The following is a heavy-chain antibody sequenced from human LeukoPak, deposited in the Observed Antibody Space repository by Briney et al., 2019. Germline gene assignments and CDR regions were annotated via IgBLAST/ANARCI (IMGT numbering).Heavy chain of an antibody. D-gene: IGHD3-22*01. V-gene: IGHV3-48*03. CDR3: ARDYFDGSGYYGYFDY. CDR2: ISSSGSTT. J-gene: IGHJ4*02. CDR1: GFTFSSYK. Sequence: GGSLRLSCAASGFTFSSYKMNWVRQAPGKGLEWVSYISSSGSTTYYADSVKGRFTISRDNAKNSLYLQMNSLRAEDTAVYYCARDYFDGSGYYGYFDYWGQGTLVTVSS.